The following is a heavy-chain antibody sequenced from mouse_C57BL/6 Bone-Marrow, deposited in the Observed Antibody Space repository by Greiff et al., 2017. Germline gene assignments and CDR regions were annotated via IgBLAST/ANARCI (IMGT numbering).Heavy chain of an antibody. V-gene: IGHV5-4*01. CDR1: GFTFSSYA. CDR2: ISDGGSYT. CDR3: ARDYYGSSWFAY. J-gene: IGHJ3*01. Sequence: EVQGVESGGGLVKPGGSLKLSCAASGFTFSSYAMSWVRQTPEKRLEWVATISDGGSYTYYPDNAKNNLYLQMSHLKSDDTAVYYCARDYYGSSWFAYWGQGTLVTVSA. D-gene: IGHD1-1*01.